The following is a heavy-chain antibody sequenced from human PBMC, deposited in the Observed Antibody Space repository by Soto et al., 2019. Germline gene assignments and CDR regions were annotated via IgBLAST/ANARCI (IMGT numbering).Heavy chain of an antibody. CDR3: SKALGLYGGGDCFDAFDV. D-gene: IGHD2-21*02. CDR1: GLTFNSYA. CDR2: VDGSGFTS. V-gene: IGHV3-23*01. Sequence: EVQLLESGGGLVQPGGSLRLACAASGLTFNSYAMTWVRQAPRRGLEWVSGVDGSGFTSYHADSVKGRFTISRDNSKNTLYLQMNSLRAEDTAVYYCSKALGLYGGGDCFDAFDVWGQGAMVSVSS. J-gene: IGHJ3*01.